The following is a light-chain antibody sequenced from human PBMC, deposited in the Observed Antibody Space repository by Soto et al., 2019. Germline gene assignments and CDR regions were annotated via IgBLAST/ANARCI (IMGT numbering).Light chain of an antibody. CDR3: QQYGSSVYT. J-gene: IGKJ2*01. Sequence: EIVLTQSPGTLSLSPGERATLSCRASQSFSSSYLAWYQQKPGQAPRLLIYGASSRATGIPDRFSGSGSGTDFTLTISRLELEDCAVYYCQQYGSSVYTFGQGTKLEIK. V-gene: IGKV3-20*01. CDR2: GAS. CDR1: QSFSSSY.